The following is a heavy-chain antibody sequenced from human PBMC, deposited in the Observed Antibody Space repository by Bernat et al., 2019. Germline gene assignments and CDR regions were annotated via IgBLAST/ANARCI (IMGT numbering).Heavy chain of an antibody. D-gene: IGHD6-13*01. Sequence: QMEESGGGLVKPGGSLRLSCVASGFQISDAWVSWVRQAPGKGLEWIANIKRKIDGEKIDDAAPVKGRFSISRDDSKNTAFLQMNSLKTEDTAVYFCTTGYGSDWYGWGQGTLVTVSS. J-gene: IGHJ4*02. CDR3: TTGYGSDWYG. CDR2: IKRKIDGEKI. CDR1: GFQISDAW. V-gene: IGHV3-15*01.